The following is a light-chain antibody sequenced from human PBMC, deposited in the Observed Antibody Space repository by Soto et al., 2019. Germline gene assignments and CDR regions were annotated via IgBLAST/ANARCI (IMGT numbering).Light chain of an antibody. V-gene: IGLV2-23*01. CDR3: CSYAGSTTWV. CDR2: EDS. Sequence: QSALTQPASVSGSPGQSITISCTGTSSDVGNNKFVSWYQQHPGKAPKLMIYEDSKRPSGVSYRFSGSKSGNTASLTISGLQAEDEADYYCCSYAGSTTWVFGGGTQLTVL. CDR1: SSDVGNNKF. J-gene: IGLJ3*02.